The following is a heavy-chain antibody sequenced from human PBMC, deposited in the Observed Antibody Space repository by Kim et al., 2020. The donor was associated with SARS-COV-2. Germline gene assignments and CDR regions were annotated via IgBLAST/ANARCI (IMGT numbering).Heavy chain of an antibody. V-gene: IGHV3-21*01. CDR3: ARDFAVAPSCFDP. D-gene: IGHD2-15*01. J-gene: IGHJ5*02. CDR2: ISSSSSYI. CDR1: GFTFSSYS. Sequence: GGSLRLSCAASGFTFSSYSMNWVRQAPGKGLEWVSSISSSSSYIYYADSVRGRFTISRDNAKNSLYLQMNSLRADDTAVYYCARDFAVAPSCFDPWGQGTLVTVSS.